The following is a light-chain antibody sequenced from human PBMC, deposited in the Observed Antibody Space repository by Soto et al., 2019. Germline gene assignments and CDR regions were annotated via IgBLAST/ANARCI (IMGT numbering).Light chain of an antibody. CDR1: QTVSTK. Sequence: EIVLTQSPATLSLTPGERATLSCRASQTVSTKLVWYQQKRGQAPRLLIYDAFNRATGIPARFSGSGSGTDFTLTISSLEPEDFVVYYCQQRNNWPLTFGGGTKVEIK. CDR3: QQRNNWPLT. CDR2: DAF. V-gene: IGKV3-11*01. J-gene: IGKJ4*01.